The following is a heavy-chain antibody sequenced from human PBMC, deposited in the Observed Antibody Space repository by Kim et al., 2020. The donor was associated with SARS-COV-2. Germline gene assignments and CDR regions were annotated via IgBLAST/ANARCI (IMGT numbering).Heavy chain of an antibody. J-gene: IGHJ3*02. V-gene: IGHV3-11*04. D-gene: IGHD2-8*02. CDR1: GFTFTDYY. CDR2: ISSSADTL. CDR3: ARSGGFEITFDM. Sequence: GGSLRLSCTASGFTFTDYYLAWIRQTPEKGLEWISYISSSADTLYYAKSVRGRFTVSRDNAKNSVYLQMNSLRVEDTALYYCARSGGFEITFDMWGQGTMVAVSS.